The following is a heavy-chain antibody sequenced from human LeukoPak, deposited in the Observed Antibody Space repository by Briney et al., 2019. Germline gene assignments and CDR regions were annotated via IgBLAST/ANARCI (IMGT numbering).Heavy chain of an antibody. J-gene: IGHJ4*02. Sequence: SETLSLTCAVYGGSLSGYYWSWIRQPPGKGLEWIGEINHSGSTNYNPSLKSRVTISVDTSKNQFSLKLSSVTAADTAVYYCARGPGIGRGYYDSDYWGQGTLVTVSS. CDR1: GGSLSGYY. CDR3: ARGPGIGRGYYDSDY. V-gene: IGHV4-34*01. CDR2: INHSGST. D-gene: IGHD3-3*01.